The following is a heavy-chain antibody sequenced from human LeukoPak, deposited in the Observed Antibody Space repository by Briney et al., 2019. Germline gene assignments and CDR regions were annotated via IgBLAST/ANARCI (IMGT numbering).Heavy chain of an antibody. CDR3: ARVQVVPAANYYMDV. CDR1: GYTFTSYG. J-gene: IGHJ6*03. Sequence: ASVKVSCKASGYTFTSYGISWVRQAPGQGLEWMGWLSAYNGNTNYAQKVQGRVTMTTDTSTSTAYMELRSLRSDDTAVYYCARVQVVPAANYYMDVWGKGTTVTVS. V-gene: IGHV1-18*01. CDR2: LSAYNGNT. D-gene: IGHD2-2*01.